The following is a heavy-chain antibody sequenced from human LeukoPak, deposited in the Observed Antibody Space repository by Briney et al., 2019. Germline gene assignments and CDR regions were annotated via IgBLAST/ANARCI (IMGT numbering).Heavy chain of an antibody. D-gene: IGHD6-13*01. CDR2: IYNSGSA. V-gene: IGHV4-59*01. Sequence: TPSETLSLTCTGSGGSISAYYWSWIRKPPGKGLEWIGYIYNSGSANYDPSLQSRVTILIDTSKKQFSLKVSSVTAADTAVYYCAREAAVGTGGFDYWGQGTLVTVSS. J-gene: IGHJ4*02. CDR3: AREAAVGTGGFDY. CDR1: GGSISAYY.